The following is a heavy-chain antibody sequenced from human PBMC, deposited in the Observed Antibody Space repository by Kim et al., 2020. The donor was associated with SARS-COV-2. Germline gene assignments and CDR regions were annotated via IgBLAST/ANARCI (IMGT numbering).Heavy chain of an antibody. Sequence: GGSLRLSCAASGFTFSTYAMHWVRQTPGKGLEYVSAISADGVSKYYANSVTDRFTISRDNSKNTLYLQMGSLRPEDMAVYYCARGKAYSYGFDYWGQGTLVTVSS. D-gene: IGHD5-18*01. CDR1: GFTFSTYA. J-gene: IGHJ4*02. CDR2: ISADGVSK. V-gene: IGHV3-64*01. CDR3: ARGKAYSYGFDY.